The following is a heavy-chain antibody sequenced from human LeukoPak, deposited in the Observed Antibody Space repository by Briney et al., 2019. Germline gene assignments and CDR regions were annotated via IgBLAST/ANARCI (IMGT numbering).Heavy chain of an antibody. V-gene: IGHV3-11*01. CDR3: ARDPQGRFLEWFKPKYYCGMDV. CDR2: ISSSGTTI. Sequence: GGSLRLSCATSGFTFSNAWMNWVRQAPGKGLEWVSHISSSGTTICYADSVKGRFTISRDNAKKSLYLEMNSLRAEDTAVYYCARDPQGRFLEWFKPKYYCGMDVWGQGTTVTVSS. J-gene: IGHJ6*02. D-gene: IGHD3-3*01. CDR1: GFTFSNAW.